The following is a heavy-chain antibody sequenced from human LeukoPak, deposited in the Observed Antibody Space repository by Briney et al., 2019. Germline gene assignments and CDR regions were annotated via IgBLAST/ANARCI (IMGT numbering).Heavy chain of an antibody. D-gene: IGHD1-26*01. CDR2: IYYSGST. CDR1: GGSISSSSYY. CDR3: ARDIVGTPWVDY. Sequence: PSETLSLTCTVSGGSISSSSYYWGWIRQPPGKGLEWIGSIYYSGSTYYNPSLKSRVTISVDTSKNQFSLKLSSVTAADTAVYYCARDIVGTPWVDYWAREPWSPSPQ. V-gene: IGHV4-39*07. J-gene: IGHJ4*02.